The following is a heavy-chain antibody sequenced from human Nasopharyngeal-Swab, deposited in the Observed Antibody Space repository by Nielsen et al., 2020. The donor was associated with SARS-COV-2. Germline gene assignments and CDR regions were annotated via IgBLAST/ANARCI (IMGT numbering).Heavy chain of an antibody. J-gene: IGHJ4*01. CDR1: GFTLSTYS. V-gene: IGHV3-48*01. D-gene: IGHD2/OR15-2a*01. CDR2: IGTSSTPI. Sequence: GGFLRRSCAASGFTLSTYSMDWVREVPGKGLEGVAHIGTSSTPIYYADSVRGRLSISRDNAKNSLSLLMSTLRGEDTAVYYCVRGWRSNSFDYCGQGARVPVSA. CDR3: VRGWRSNSFDY.